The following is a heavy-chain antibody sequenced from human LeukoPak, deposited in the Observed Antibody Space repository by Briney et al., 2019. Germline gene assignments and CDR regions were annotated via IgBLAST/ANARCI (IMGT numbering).Heavy chain of an antibody. CDR2: ISYDGSNK. Sequence: GGSLRLSCAASGFTFSSYAMHWVRQAPGKGLEWVAVISYDGSNKYYADSVKGRFTISRDNSKNTLYLQMKSLRAEDTAVYYCAREVAWSVFDYWGQGTLVTVSS. J-gene: IGHJ4*02. CDR1: GFTFSSYA. V-gene: IGHV3-30-3*01. D-gene: IGHD3-3*01. CDR3: AREVAWSVFDY.